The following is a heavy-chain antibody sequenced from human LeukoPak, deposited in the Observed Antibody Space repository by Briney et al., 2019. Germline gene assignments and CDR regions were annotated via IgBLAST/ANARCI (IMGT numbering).Heavy chain of an antibody. CDR1: GYSFSTYW. D-gene: IGHD2-15*01. V-gene: IGHV5-51*01. CDR2: IYPGDSDT. CDR3: ARLSEPSVVVVVAATRGFDY. J-gene: IGHJ4*02. Sequence: GESLKISCRGSGYSFSTYWITWGRQMPGKGLEWMGVIYPGDSDTRYSPSFEGQVTISTDKSIATAYLQWSSLKASDTAMYYCARLSEPSVVVVVAATRGFDYWGQGTLVTVSS.